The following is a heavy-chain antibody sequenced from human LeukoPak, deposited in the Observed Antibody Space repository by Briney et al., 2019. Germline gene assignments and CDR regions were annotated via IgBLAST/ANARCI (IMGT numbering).Heavy chain of an antibody. CDR1: GYTFTGYY. CDR3: ATLLSGYDYFDY. CDR2: FDPEDGET. V-gene: IGHV1-24*01. Sequence: ASVKVSCRASGYTFTGYYMHWVRQAPGQGLEWMGGFDPEDGETIYAQKFQGRVTMTEDTSTDTAYMELSSLRSEDTAVYYCATLLSGYDYFDYWGQGTLVTVSS. J-gene: IGHJ4*02. D-gene: IGHD5-12*01.